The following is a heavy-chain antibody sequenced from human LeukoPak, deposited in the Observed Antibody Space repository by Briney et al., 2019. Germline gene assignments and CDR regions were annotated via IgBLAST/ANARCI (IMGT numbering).Heavy chain of an antibody. CDR1: GGTFSDYT. V-gene: IGHV1-69*06. J-gene: IGHJ4*02. Sequence: SVKVSCKTNGGTFSDYTIHWVRQAPGQGLDWMGGITPMYGTSNYAQKFQGRLTIAADKSTNTVHMDLSSLRSEDTAIYYCARDNAGLYDAFDLWGLGTLITVSS. CDR2: ITPMYGTS. CDR3: ARDNAGLYDAFDL. D-gene: IGHD5/OR15-5a*01.